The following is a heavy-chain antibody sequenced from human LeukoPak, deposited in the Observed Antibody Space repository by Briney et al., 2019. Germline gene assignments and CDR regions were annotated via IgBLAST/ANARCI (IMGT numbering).Heavy chain of an antibody. CDR3: AKDRDIAVVPAAMPFDY. J-gene: IGHJ4*02. Sequence: PGGSLRLSCAASRFTFSSYAMSWVRQAPGKGLEWVSGISDSGDSTHYADSVKGRFTISRDNSKNTLYLQMNSLRAEDTAIYYCAKDRDIAVVPAAMPFDYWGQGTLVTVSS. D-gene: IGHD2-2*01. CDR1: RFTFSSYA. V-gene: IGHV3-23*01. CDR2: ISDSGDST.